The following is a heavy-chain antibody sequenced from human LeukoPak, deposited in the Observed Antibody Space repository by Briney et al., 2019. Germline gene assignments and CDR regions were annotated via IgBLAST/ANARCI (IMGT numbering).Heavy chain of an antibody. CDR1: GFTFSSYS. D-gene: IGHD5-12*01. CDR3: ARGWLRADY. CDR2: ISSSGSTI. V-gene: IGHV3-48*01. Sequence: PGGSLRLSCAASGFTFSSYSMNWVRQAPGKGLEWVSYISSSGSTIYYADSVKGRFTISRDKAKNSLYLQMNSLRAEDTAVYYCARGWLRADYWGQGTLVTVSS. J-gene: IGHJ4*02.